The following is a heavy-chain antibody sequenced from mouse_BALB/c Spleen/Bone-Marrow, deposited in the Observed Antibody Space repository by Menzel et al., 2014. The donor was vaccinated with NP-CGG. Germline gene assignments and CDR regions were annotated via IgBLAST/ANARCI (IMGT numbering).Heavy chain of an antibody. V-gene: IGHV1-69*02. CDR3: APRLDY. CDR2: IDPSDSYT. J-gene: IGHJ2*01. Sequence: QVQLQQSGAELVKPGASVKPSCKASGYTFTSYWMHWVKQRPGQGLEWIGEIDPSDSYTNYNQKFKGKATLTVDKSSSTAYMQLSSLTSEDSAVYYCAPRLDYWGQGTTLTVSS. CDR1: GYTFTSYW.